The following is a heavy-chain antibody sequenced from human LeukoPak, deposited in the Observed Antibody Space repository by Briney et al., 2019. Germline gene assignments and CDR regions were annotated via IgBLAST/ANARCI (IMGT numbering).Heavy chain of an antibody. V-gene: IGHV1-8*03. Sequence: ASVKVSCKASGYTFTSYDINWVRQATGQGLEWMGWMNPNSGNTGYAQKFQGRVTITRNTSISTAYMELSSLRAEDTAVYYCAKEPYSSSHSFSYFDYWGQGTLVTVSS. CDR3: AKEPYSSSHSFSYFDY. CDR1: GYTFTSYD. D-gene: IGHD6-13*01. CDR2: MNPNSGNT. J-gene: IGHJ4*02.